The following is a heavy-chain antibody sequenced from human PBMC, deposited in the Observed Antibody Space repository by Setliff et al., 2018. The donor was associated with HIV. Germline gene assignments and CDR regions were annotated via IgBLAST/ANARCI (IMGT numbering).Heavy chain of an antibody. Sequence: SVKVSCKASGDTFSSFSINWVRQAPGQGLEWMGEIIPILGMTNYAQIFQGRVMITADEYTGTAYMELSSLRSEDTAVYYCARDSGAVAGTRYYFDYWGQGTLVTVSS. D-gene: IGHD6-19*01. CDR2: IIPILGMT. J-gene: IGHJ4*02. CDR1: GDTFSSFS. V-gene: IGHV1-69*10. CDR3: ARDSGAVAGTRYYFDY.